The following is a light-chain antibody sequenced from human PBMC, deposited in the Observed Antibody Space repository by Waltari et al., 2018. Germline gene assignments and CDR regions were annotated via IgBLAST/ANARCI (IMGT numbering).Light chain of an antibody. CDR2: GAS. CDR3: QQYDSSIFT. CDR1: QSISGSY. Sequence: ESVLTQSPGTLSLSPGERATLSCRARQSISGSYLAWYQHKPGQAPRLLIYGASSRATGIPDRFSGSGSGTDFTLTISRLEPEDFAVYYCQQYDSSIFTFGPGTKVDIK. J-gene: IGKJ3*01. V-gene: IGKV3-20*01.